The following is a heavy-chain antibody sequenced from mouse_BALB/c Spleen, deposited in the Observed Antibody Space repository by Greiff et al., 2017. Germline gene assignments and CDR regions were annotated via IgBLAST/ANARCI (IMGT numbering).Heavy chain of an antibody. CDR1: GYTFTSYW. CDR2: INPSTGYT. V-gene: IGHV1-7*01. D-gene: IGHD1-2*01. Sequence: QVHVKQSGAELAKPGASVKMSCKASGYTFTSYWMHWVKQRPGQGLEWIGYINPSTGYTEYNQKFKDKATLTADKSSSTAYMQLSSLTSEDSAVYYCARSEKRLREGFLAYWGQGTLVTVSA. CDR3: ARSEKRLREGFLAY. J-gene: IGHJ3*01.